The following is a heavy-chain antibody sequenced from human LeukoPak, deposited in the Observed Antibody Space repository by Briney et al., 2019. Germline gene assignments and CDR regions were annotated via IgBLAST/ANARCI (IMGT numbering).Heavy chain of an antibody. CDR1: GYTFTSYY. D-gene: IGHD6-19*01. CDR3: ARGWEPSPDSSGWYRDWFDP. V-gene: IGHV1-46*01. J-gene: IGHJ5*02. CDR2: INPSGGST. Sequence: GASVKVSCKASGYTFTSYYMHWVRQAPGQGLEWMGIINPSGGSTSYAQKFQGRVTMTRDTSTSTVYMELSSLRSEDTAVYYCARGWEPSPDSSGWYRDWFDPWGQGTLVTVSP.